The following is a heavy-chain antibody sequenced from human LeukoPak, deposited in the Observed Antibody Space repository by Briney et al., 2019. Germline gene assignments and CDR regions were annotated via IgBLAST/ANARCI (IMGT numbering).Heavy chain of an antibody. CDR1: GFTFSSYE. CDR3: ARLRGGRVATIAYYYYYYMDV. V-gene: IGHV3-48*03. Sequence: GGSLRLSCAASGFTFSSYEMNWVRQAPGKGLEWVSYISSSGSTIYYADSVKGRFTISRDNAKNSLYLQMNSLRAEDTAVYYCARLRGGRVATIAYYYYYYMDVWGKGTTVTISS. D-gene: IGHD5-12*01. CDR2: ISSSGSTI. J-gene: IGHJ6*03.